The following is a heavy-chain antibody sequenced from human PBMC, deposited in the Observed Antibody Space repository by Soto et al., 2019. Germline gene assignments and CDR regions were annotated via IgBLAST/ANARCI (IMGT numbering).Heavy chain of an antibody. D-gene: IGHD4-17*01. Sequence: QLQLQESGPGLVKPSETLSLTCTVSGGSIISTNYSWGWIRQPPGKGLEWIGTIYDTGSTYHDPCLNSRATISVDTSKNQFSRRLSSVTAADTAVYYCARRGYGDHYDYWGQGTLVTVSS. CDR3: ARRGYGDHYDY. J-gene: IGHJ4*02. CDR1: GGSIISTNYS. V-gene: IGHV4-39*01. CDR2: IYDTGST.